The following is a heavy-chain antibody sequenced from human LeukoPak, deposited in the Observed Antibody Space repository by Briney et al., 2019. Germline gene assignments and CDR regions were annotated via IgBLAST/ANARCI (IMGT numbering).Heavy chain of an antibody. Sequence: GGSLRLSCAASRFTFSNYVMNWVRQPPGNVLEWVSGIGGSDGSTYYADSVKGRFTISRDNSRNTLYLQMNSLRAEDTALYYCTKGTWIQLWSLFDSWGQGTLVTVSS. CDR1: RFTFSNYV. CDR3: TKGTWIQLWSLFDS. J-gene: IGHJ4*02. V-gene: IGHV3-23*01. D-gene: IGHD5-18*01. CDR2: IGGSDGST.